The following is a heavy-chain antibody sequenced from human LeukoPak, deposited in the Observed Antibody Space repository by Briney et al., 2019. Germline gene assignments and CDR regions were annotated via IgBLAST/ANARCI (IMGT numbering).Heavy chain of an antibody. CDR1: GYTFNTYG. V-gene: IGHV1-18*01. D-gene: IGHD3-22*01. CDR3: VRESGGYYGGAFDY. CDR2: ISGYNGKT. J-gene: IGHJ4*02. Sequence: ASVKVSCKASGYTFNTYGITWVRQAPGQGLELMGLISGYNGKTKYAQKLQDRVTMTTDTSTSTAYMELRSLRSDDTAVYYCVRESGGYYGGAFDYWGQGTLVTVSS.